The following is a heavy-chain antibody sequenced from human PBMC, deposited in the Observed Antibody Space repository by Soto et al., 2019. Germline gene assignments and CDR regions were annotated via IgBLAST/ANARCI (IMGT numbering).Heavy chain of an antibody. CDR1: GFTFSDYY. CDR2: ISSSGSTI. D-gene: IGHD6-19*01. CDR3: ARDSGTVAADSHYDY. Sequence: GGSLRLSCAASGFTFSDYYMSWIRQAPGKGLEWVSYISSSGSTIYYADSVKGRFTISRDNAKNSLYLQMNSLRAEDTAVYYCARDSGTVAADSHYDYWGQGTLVTVSS. J-gene: IGHJ4*02. V-gene: IGHV3-11*01.